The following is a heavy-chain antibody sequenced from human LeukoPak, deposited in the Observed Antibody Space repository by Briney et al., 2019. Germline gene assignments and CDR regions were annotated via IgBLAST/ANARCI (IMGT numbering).Heavy chain of an antibody. CDR3: AKDMGIAAAGTYLDY. CDR1: GFTFDDYT. V-gene: IGHV3-43*01. CDR2: ISWDGGST. Sequence: GGSLRLSCAASGFTFDDYTMHWVRQAPGKGLEWVPLISWDGGSTYCADSVKGRFTISRDNSKNSLYLQMSSLRTEDTALYYCAKDMGIAAAGTYLDYWGQGTLVTVSS. D-gene: IGHD6-13*01. J-gene: IGHJ4*02.